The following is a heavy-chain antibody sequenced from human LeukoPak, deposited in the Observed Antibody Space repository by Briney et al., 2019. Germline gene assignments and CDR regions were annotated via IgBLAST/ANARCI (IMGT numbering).Heavy chain of an antibody. D-gene: IGHD4-17*01. CDR1: GFTFSAYG. CDR2: ISYDGREK. Sequence: GGSLRLSCAASGFTFSAYGMHWARQAPGKGLEWVAIISYDGREKYYADSVKGRFTISRNSSISTVHLQMNSLGLEDTSVYYCAKSFAVTNHSYYGIDVWGQGTTVTVSS. J-gene: IGHJ6*02. CDR3: AKSFAVTNHSYYGIDV. V-gene: IGHV3-30*18.